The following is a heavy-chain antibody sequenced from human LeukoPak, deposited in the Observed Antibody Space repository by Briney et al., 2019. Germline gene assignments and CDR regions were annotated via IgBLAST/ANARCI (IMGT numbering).Heavy chain of an antibody. CDR3: ARDVSRSEDSSGWYDWFDP. V-gene: IGHV6-1*01. Sequence: SQTLSLTCAISGDSVSSNSAAWNWIRQSPSRGLEWLGGTYYRSKWYNDYAVSVKSRITINPDTSKNQFSLQLNSVTPEDTAVYYCARDVSRSEDSSGWYDWFDPWGQGTLVTVSS. CDR2: TYYRSKWYN. J-gene: IGHJ5*02. D-gene: IGHD6-19*01. CDR1: GDSVSSNSAA.